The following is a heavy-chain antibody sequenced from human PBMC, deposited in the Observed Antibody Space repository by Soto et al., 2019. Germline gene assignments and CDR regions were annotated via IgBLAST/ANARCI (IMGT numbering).Heavy chain of an antibody. V-gene: IGHV3-23*01. CDR3: AKGGIAARLVP. CDR2: ISGSGGST. Sequence: EVQLLESGGALVQPGGSLRLSCAASGFSFGGYAMSWVRQAPGKGLGWVSVISGSGGSTYYADSVKGRFTISRDKSKNTLYLQMNSLRVEDTAVYYCAKGGIAARLVPWGQGTLVTVSS. D-gene: IGHD6-6*01. CDR1: GFSFGGYA. J-gene: IGHJ5*02.